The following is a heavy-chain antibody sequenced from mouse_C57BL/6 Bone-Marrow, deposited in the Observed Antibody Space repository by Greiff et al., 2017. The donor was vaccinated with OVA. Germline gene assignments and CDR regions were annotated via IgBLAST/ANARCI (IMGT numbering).Heavy chain of an antibody. CDR2: INPNNGGT. Sequence: EVQLQQSGPELVKPGASVKISCKASGYTFTDYYMNWVKQSHGKSLEWIGDINPNNGGTSYNQKFKGKATLTVDKSSSTAYMELRSLTSEDSAVYYCARPLIYYDPSFAYWGQGTLVTVSA. CDR1: GYTFTDYY. CDR3: ARPLIYYDPSFAY. J-gene: IGHJ3*01. D-gene: IGHD2-4*01. V-gene: IGHV1-26*01.